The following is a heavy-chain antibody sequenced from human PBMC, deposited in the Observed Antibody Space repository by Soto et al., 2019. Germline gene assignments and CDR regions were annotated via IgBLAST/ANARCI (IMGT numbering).Heavy chain of an antibody. Sequence: GGSLRLSCAASGFTFDDYAMHWVRQAPGKGLEWVSAINEGPGDTFYADSVKGRFTISRDDSKDTLYLQMNSLRAEDTAIYYCAKTHYDILDYWGQGTLVTVSS. D-gene: IGHD3-9*01. CDR3: AKTHYDILDY. CDR2: INEGPGDT. J-gene: IGHJ4*02. CDR1: GFTFDDYA. V-gene: IGHV3-23*01.